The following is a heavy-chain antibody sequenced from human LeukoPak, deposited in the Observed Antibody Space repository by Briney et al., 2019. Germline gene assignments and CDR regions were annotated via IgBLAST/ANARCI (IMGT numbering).Heavy chain of an antibody. CDR2: MNPNSGNA. CDR3: AREGPDIVATTDAFDI. D-gene: IGHD5-12*01. CDR1: GHTFTSYG. V-gene: IGHV1-8*03. J-gene: IGHJ3*02. Sequence: ASVKVSCKASGHTFTSYGISWVRQAPGQGLEWMGWMNPNSGNAGYAQKFQGRVTITRDTSASTAYMELSSLRSEDTAVYYCAREGPDIVATTDAFDIWGQGTMVTVSS.